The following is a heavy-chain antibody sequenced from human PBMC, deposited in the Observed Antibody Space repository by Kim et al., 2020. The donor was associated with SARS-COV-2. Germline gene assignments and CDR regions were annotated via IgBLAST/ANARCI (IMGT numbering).Heavy chain of an antibody. V-gene: IGHV4-34*01. J-gene: IGHJ6*02. CDR3: ARGRYSGYDLRHYYYYGMDV. D-gene: IGHD5-12*01. Sequence: RVTISVDTSKNQFSLKLSSVTAADTAVYYCARGRYSGYDLRHYYYYGMDVWGQGTTVTVSS.